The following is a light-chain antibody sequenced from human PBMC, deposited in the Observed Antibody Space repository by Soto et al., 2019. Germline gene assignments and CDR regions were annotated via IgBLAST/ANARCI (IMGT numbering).Light chain of an antibody. J-gene: IGKJ4*01. CDR3: QQRSNRLT. CDR2: DAS. V-gene: IGKV3-11*01. Sequence: EIVLTQSPATLSLSPGERATLSCRASQSVSSYLAWYQQKPGQAPRLLIYDASNRATGIPARFSGSGSGTDFTLTISSLEPKDFAVYYCQQRSNRLTIGGGTKVEIK. CDR1: QSVSSY.